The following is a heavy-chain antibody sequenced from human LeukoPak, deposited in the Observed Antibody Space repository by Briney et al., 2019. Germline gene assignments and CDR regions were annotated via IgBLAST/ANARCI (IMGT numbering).Heavy chain of an antibody. CDR1: GFTFSSYA. V-gene: IGHV3-23*01. CDR3: AKSTTVTDLGDY. J-gene: IGHJ4*02. CDR2: ISGSGGST. Sequence: GGPLRLSCAASGFTFSSYAMSWVRQAPGKGLEWVSAISGSGGSTYYADSVKGRFTISRDNSKNTLYLQMNSLRAEGTAVYYCAKSTTVTDLGDYWGQGTLVTVSS. D-gene: IGHD4-17*01.